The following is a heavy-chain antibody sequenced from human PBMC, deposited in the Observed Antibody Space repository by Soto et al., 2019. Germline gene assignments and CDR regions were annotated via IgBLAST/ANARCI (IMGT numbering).Heavy chain of an antibody. CDR2: INPSGGST. J-gene: IGHJ6*02. Sequence: SVKVSCKASGYTFTSYFMHWVRQAPGQGLEWMGIINPSGGSTSYAQKFQGRVTMTRDTSTNTVYMELSSLRSEDTAVYYCARDRLGMEGYCSSTSCYADYYYGMDVWGQGTTVTVSS. CDR3: ARDRLGMEGYCSSTSCYADYYYGMDV. D-gene: IGHD2-2*01. V-gene: IGHV1-46*01. CDR1: GYTFTSYF.